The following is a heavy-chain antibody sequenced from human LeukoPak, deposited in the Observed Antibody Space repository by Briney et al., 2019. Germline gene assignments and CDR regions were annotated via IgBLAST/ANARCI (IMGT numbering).Heavy chain of an antibody. CDR1: GGTFSSYA. CDR3: ASEEKRSFDY. D-gene: IGHD5-24*01. V-gene: IGHV1-69*04. J-gene: IGHJ4*02. Sequence: GASVTDSCKASGGTFSSYAISWVRQAPGQGLEWMGRIIPILGIANYAQKFQGRVTITADKSTSTAYMELGSLRSEDTAVYYCASEEKRSFDYWGQGTLVTVSS. CDR2: IIPILGIA.